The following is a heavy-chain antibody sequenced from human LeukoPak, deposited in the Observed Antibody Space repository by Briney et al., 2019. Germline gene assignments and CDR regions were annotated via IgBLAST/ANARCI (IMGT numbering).Heavy chain of an antibody. D-gene: IGHD4-23*01. Sequence: SETLSLTCTVSGYSISSGYYWGCIRQPPGKGLEWIGYIYHSGTTYYNPSLKCRVTISVDRSNNQFSLKLSSVTAADTAVYYCARGLDYGGNPDAFDIWGQGTMVTVSS. CDR1: GYSISSGYY. CDR3: ARGLDYGGNPDAFDI. CDR2: IYHSGTT. V-gene: IGHV4-38-2*02. J-gene: IGHJ3*02.